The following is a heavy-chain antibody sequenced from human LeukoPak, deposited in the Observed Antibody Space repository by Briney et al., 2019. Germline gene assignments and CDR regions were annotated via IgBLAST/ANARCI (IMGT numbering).Heavy chain of an antibody. Sequence: PSETLSLTCTVSGGSISSYYWSWIRQPPGKGLEWIGYIYYSGSTNYNPPLKSRVTISVDTSKNQFSLKLSSVTAADTAVYYCARAYLYDILTGYAFDIWGQGTMVTVSS. J-gene: IGHJ3*02. V-gene: IGHV4-59*01. CDR2: IYYSGST. CDR1: GGSISSYY. CDR3: ARAYLYDILTGYAFDI. D-gene: IGHD3-9*01.